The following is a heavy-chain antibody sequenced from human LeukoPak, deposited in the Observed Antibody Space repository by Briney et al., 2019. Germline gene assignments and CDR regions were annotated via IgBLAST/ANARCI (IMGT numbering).Heavy chain of an antibody. D-gene: IGHD3-10*01. Sequence: ASVTVSCTASGYTFTSYAMHWVRQAPGQRLEWVGWINAGNGNTKYSQKFQGRVTITRDTSASTAYMELSSLISEDTSVYYCAREWPQYYYGSGSVDYWGQGTLVTVSS. CDR1: GYTFTSYA. CDR3: AREWPQYYYGSGSVDY. CDR2: INAGNGNT. J-gene: IGHJ4*02. V-gene: IGHV1-3*01.